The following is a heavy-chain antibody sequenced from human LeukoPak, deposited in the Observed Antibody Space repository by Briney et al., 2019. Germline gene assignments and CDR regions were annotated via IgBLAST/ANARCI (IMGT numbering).Heavy chain of an antibody. CDR1: GFTFSNYC. V-gene: IGHV3-74*01. Sequence: GGSLRLSCAASGFTFSNYCMHWVRQAPGKGLVWVSRLNGDGGTTRYADSVKGRFTISRDNAKHTVYLQMNSLRAEDTAVYYCARDRGALDYWRQATLVTVSS. CDR3: ARDRGALDY. J-gene: IGHJ4*02. CDR2: LNGDGGTT.